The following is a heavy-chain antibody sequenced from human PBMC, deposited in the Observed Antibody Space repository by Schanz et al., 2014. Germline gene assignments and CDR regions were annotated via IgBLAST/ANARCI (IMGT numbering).Heavy chain of an antibody. V-gene: IGHV4-4*02. J-gene: IGHJ4*02. D-gene: IGHD1-26*01. CDR2: IYHNGDT. CDR1: GGSIISSTW. CDR3: VRGVGAWEQRIFDY. Sequence: QVLLQESGPGVVKPSGTLSLTCAVSGGSIISSTWWGWVRQPPGKGLEWIGEIYHNGDTSFNPSLKRRATMSVNKSKKEFSLMLTSLTAADTALYYCVRGVGAWEQRIFDYWGKGTLVTVSS.